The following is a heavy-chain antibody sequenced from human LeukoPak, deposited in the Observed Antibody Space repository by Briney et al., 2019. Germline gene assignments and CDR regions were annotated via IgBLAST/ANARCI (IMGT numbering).Heavy chain of an antibody. CDR1: GFTFSSYG. CDR3: AKDSAAPITITMVRGRWYFDY. J-gene: IGHJ4*02. Sequence: GGSLRLSCAASGFTFSSYGMHWVRQAPGKGLEWVAFIRYDGTNKYYADSVKGRFTISRDNSKNTLYLQMNSLGAEDTAVYYCAKDSAAPITITMVRGRWYFDYWGQGTLVTVSS. V-gene: IGHV3-30*02. D-gene: IGHD3-10*01. CDR2: IRYDGTNK.